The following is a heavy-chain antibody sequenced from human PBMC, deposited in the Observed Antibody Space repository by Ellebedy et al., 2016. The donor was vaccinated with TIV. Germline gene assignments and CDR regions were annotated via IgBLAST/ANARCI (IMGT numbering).Heavy chain of an antibody. CDR1: GFTFSSYG. CDR2: IGSGGGDI. V-gene: IGHV3-21*01. CDR3: ARERRAVGGFDAFDI. J-gene: IGHJ3*02. Sequence: GESLKISXAASGFTFSSYGMNWVRQAPGKGLEWVSIIGSGGGDIFYADSVKGRFTISRENAKNSLYLQMNSLRAGDTAVYFCARERRAVGGFDAFDIWGQGTMVTVSS. D-gene: IGHD6-25*01.